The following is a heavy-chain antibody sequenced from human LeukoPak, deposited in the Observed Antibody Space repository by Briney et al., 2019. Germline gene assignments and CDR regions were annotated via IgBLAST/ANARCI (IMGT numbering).Heavy chain of an antibody. J-gene: IGHJ3*02. D-gene: IGHD6-19*01. Sequence: SETLSLTCTVSGGSISSGSYYWTCIRQPAGKGLEWFGRISTSGSTNYNPSLKSRVTISLDMSKNQFSLKLSSVTAADTAVYYCARETYSSGWYLAFDIWGQGTMVTVSS. V-gene: IGHV4-61*02. CDR1: GGSISSGSYY. CDR3: ARETYSSGWYLAFDI. CDR2: ISTSGST.